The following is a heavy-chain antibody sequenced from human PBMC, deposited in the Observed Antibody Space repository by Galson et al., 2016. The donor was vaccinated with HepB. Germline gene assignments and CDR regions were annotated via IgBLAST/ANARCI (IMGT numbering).Heavy chain of an antibody. V-gene: IGHV1-46*03. CDR1: GYTFTTYN. D-gene: IGHD3/OR15-3a*01. Sequence: SVKVSCKASGYTFTTYNIHWVRLAPGQGLEWMGIINPSGGSPNYAQTFQGRVTLTGDTSTSTVYMQLGSLRSDDTAVYYCTRGDGFWAGWTYWGQGTLVTVSS. J-gene: IGHJ4*02. CDR3: TRGDGFWAGWTY. CDR2: INPSGGSP.